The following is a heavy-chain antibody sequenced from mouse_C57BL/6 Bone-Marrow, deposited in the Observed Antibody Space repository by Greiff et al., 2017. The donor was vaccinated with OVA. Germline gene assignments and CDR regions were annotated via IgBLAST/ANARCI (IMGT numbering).Heavy chain of an antibody. CDR3: ARWDYYGSFYFDY. J-gene: IGHJ2*01. CDR1: GYTFTDYY. D-gene: IGHD1-1*01. CDR2: IFPGSGST. V-gene: IGHV1-75*01. Sequence: QVQLQQSGPELVKPGASVKISCKASGYTFTDYYINWVKQRPGQGLEWIGWIFPGSGSTYYNEKLKGRATLTVNKSSSTAYLLLSSLTTDDSAVNFWARWDYYGSFYFDYWGQGTTLTVSS.